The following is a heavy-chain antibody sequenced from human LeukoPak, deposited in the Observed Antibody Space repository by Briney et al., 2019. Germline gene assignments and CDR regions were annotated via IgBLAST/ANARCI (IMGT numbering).Heavy chain of an antibody. CDR3: ARVGGSSWSLFDY. CDR1: GGSISSSSYY. CDR2: IYYSGST. V-gene: IGHV4-39*07. J-gene: IGHJ4*02. D-gene: IGHD6-13*01. Sequence: SETLSLTCTVSGGSISSSSYYWGWIRQPPGKGLEWIGSIYYSGSTYYNPSLKSRVTISVDTSKNQFSLKLSSVTAADTAVYYCARVGGSSWSLFDYWGQGTLVTVSS.